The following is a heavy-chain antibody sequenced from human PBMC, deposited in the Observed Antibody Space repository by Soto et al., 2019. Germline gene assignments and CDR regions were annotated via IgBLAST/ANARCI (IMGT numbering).Heavy chain of an antibody. CDR3: ARAFTFANNWFDP. J-gene: IGHJ5*02. CDR2: IWFDGSNK. V-gene: IGHV3-33*01. CDR1: GFTFSSYG. Sequence: QVQLVESGGGVVQPGRSLRLSCAASGFTFSSYGMHWVRQAPGKGLEWVAVIWFDGSNKYYVDSVKGRFTISRDNSKNTLYLQMNSLRAEDTAVYYCARAFTFANNWFDPWGQGTLVTVSS.